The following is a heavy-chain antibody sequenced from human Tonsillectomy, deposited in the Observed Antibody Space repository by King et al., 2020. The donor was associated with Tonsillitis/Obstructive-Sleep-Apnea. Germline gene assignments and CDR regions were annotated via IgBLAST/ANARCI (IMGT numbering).Heavy chain of an antibody. CDR3: ARNFGDPDY. CDR1: GFTFDDFG. Sequence: VQLVESGGGVVRPGGSLRLSCAASGFTFDDFGMSWVRQAPGKGLEWVSGSNWNGDNKRYADSVKGRFTISRDNAKNSLYLQMSSLRAEDTAFYYCARNFGDPDYWGQGTLVTVSS. V-gene: IGHV3-20*04. CDR2: SNWNGDNK. J-gene: IGHJ4*02. D-gene: IGHD4-17*01.